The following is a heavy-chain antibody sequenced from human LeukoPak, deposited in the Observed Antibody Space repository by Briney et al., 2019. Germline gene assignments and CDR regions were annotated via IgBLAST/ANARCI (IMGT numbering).Heavy chain of an antibody. D-gene: IGHD3-10*01. CDR2: IYYSGST. CDR3: ARQNLAYYYGSGSLAFDY. CDR1: GGSISSYY. Sequence: SETLSLTCTVSGGSISSYYWSWIRQPPGKGLEWIGYIYYSGSTNYNPSLKSRVTISVDTSENQFSLKLSSVTAADTAVYYCARQNLAYYYGSGSLAFDYWGQGTLVTVSS. V-gene: IGHV4-59*08. J-gene: IGHJ4*02.